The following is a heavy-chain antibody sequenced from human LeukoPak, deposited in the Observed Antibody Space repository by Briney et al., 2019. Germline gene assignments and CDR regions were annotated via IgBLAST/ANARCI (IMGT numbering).Heavy chain of an antibody. CDR1: GFTFRTYN. CDR2: ISYGSSTI. Sequence: PGGSLRLSCAASGFTFRTYNMNWVRQAPGKGLEWISYISYGSSTIYYADFVKGRFSISRDNAKSSVYLQMDSLRDEDTAVYYCARSTGYYYFDYWGQGALVTVSS. V-gene: IGHV3-48*02. CDR3: ARSTGYYYFDY. D-gene: IGHD3-9*01. J-gene: IGHJ4*02.